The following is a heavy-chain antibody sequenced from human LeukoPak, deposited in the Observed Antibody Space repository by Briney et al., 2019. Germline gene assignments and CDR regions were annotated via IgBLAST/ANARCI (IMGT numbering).Heavy chain of an antibody. J-gene: IGHJ4*02. CDR1: GFTFSSYT. Sequence: GRSLRLSCAASGFTFSSYTMHWVRQAPGKGLEWVAIISYDGSYKYYADSVRGRFTISRDNSKNTLYLQMNSLRAEDTAVYYCAKWKYSNSGIDDYWGQGTLVTVSS. CDR2: ISYDGSYK. V-gene: IGHV3-30-3*02. CDR3: AKWKYSNSGIDDY. D-gene: IGHD6-6*01.